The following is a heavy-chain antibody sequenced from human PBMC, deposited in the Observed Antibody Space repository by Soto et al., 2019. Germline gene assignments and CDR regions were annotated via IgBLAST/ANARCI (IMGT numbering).Heavy chain of an antibody. CDR1: GFTFSSYA. CDR2: ISYDGSNK. D-gene: IGHD3-22*01. CDR3: ARERDYYDSSLPGP. V-gene: IGHV3-30-3*01. J-gene: IGHJ5*02. Sequence: PGGSLRLSCAASGFTFSSYAMHWVRQAPGKGLEWVAVISYDGSNKYYADSVKGRFTISRDNSKNTLYLQMNSLRAEDTAVYYCARERDYYDSSLPGPWGQGTLVTVSS.